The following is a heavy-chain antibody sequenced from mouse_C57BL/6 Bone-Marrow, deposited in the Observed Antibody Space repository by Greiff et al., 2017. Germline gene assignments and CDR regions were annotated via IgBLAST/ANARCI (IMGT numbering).Heavy chain of an antibody. CDR1: GYSITSGYY. V-gene: IGHV3-6*01. Sequence: VQLQQSGPGLVKPSPSLSLTCSVTGYSITSGYYWNWIRQFPGNKLEWMGYISYDGSTNYNPYLKNRNSITRDTSENQFFLKLNSVTTEDTATYVCARDVPFYYYGRSCGGDYWGQGTSVTVSS. CDR3: ARDVPFYYYGRSCGGDY. CDR2: ISYDGST. J-gene: IGHJ4*01. D-gene: IGHD1-1*01.